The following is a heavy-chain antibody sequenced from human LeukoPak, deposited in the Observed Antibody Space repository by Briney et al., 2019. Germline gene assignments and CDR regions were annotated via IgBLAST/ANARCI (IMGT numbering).Heavy chain of an antibody. D-gene: IGHD5-12*01. CDR3: ARRRGYSGYPY. Sequence: PSETLSLTCGVYGGSFSGYYWSWIRQPPGKGLEWIGEINHSGSTNYNPSLKSRVTISVDTSKNQFSLKLSSVTAADTAVYYCARRRGYSGYPYWGQGTLVTVSS. CDR1: GGSFSGYY. CDR2: INHSGST. J-gene: IGHJ4*02. V-gene: IGHV4-34*01.